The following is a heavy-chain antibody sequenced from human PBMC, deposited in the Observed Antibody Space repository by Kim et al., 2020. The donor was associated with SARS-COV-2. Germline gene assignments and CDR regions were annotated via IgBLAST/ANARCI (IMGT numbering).Heavy chain of an antibody. CDR3: VRYYNMDV. CDR2: ISGSGVI. Sequence: GGSLRLSCAASGFTFGGSAMQWVRQAPGKGLEWVSCISGSGVIYYADSVKGRFTISRDNAKNSLYLQMNTLRAEDTAVYYCVRYYNMDVWGQGTTVTVSS. J-gene: IGHJ6*02. CDR1: GFTFGGSA. V-gene: IGHV3-48*04.